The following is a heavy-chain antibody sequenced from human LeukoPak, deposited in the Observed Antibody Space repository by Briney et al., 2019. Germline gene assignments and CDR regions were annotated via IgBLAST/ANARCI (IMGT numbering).Heavy chain of an antibody. CDR1: GFTFSSYW. D-gene: IGHD6-13*01. Sequence: GGSLRLSCAASGFTFSSYWMHWVRQAPGKGLEWVAVIWYDGSNKYYADSVKGRFTISRDNSKNTLYLQMNSLRAEDTAVYYCASSASWEGSSWTEGNWFDPWGQGTLVTVSS. V-gene: IGHV3-33*08. CDR2: IWYDGSNK. J-gene: IGHJ5*02. CDR3: ASSASWEGSSWTEGNWFDP.